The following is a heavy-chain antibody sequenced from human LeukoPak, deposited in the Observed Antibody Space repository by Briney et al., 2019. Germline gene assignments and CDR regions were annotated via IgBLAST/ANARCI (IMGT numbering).Heavy chain of an antibody. Sequence: ASVKVSCKASGYTFTSYAMHWVRQAPGQRLEWMGWINAGNGNTKYSQKFQGRVTITRDTSASTAYMELSSLRSEDTAVYYCARDLFDAAYYDILTGYYGGAYFDYWGQGTLVTVSS. V-gene: IGHV1-3*01. CDR2: INAGNGNT. J-gene: IGHJ4*02. CDR1: GYTFTSYA. D-gene: IGHD3-9*01. CDR3: ARDLFDAAYYDILTGYYGGAYFDY.